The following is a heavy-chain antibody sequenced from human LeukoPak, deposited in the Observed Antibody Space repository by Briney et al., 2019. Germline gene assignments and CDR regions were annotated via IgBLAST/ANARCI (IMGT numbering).Heavy chain of an antibody. Sequence: PGRSLRLSCAASGFTFNSYSMHWVRQAPGKGLEWVTFISYDGSTKIYADSVKGRFTISRDNSKNTLCLQMNSLTTEDTAVYYCARVSPRGTTVALDAFDIWGQGTMVTVSS. V-gene: IGHV3-30*04. J-gene: IGHJ3*02. CDR2: ISYDGSTK. CDR3: ARVSPRGTTVALDAFDI. D-gene: IGHD4-23*01. CDR1: GFTFNSYS.